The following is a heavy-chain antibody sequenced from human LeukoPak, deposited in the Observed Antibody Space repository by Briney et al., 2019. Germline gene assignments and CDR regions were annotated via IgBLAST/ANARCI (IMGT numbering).Heavy chain of an antibody. V-gene: IGHV3-48*03. CDR3: ARKYCTNGVCYGLDAFDI. CDR2: ISSSGSTI. D-gene: IGHD2-8*01. J-gene: IGHJ3*02. CDR1: GFTFSSYE. Sequence: GWSLRLSCAASGFTFSSYEMNWVRQAPGKGLEWVSYISSSGSTIYYADSVKGRFTISRDNAKNSLYLQMNSLRAEDTAVYYCARKYCTNGVCYGLDAFDIWGQGTMVTVSS.